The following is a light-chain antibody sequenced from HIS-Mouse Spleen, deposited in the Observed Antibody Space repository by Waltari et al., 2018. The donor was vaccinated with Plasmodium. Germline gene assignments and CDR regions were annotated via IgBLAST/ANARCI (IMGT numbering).Light chain of an antibody. CDR3: CSYAGSSTFV. CDR2: EGS. Sequence: QSALTQPASVSGSPGQSITISCTGTSSDVGSYNIVSWYHQHPGKAPKLMIYEGSKRPSGVSNRFSGSKSGNTASLTISGLQAEDEADYYCCSYAGSSTFVFGGGTKLTVL. J-gene: IGLJ3*02. V-gene: IGLV2-23*03. CDR1: SSDVGSYNI.